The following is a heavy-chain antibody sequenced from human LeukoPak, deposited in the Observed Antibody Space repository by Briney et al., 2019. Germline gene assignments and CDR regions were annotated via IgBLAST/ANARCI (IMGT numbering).Heavy chain of an antibody. J-gene: IGHJ6*03. D-gene: IGHD6-13*01. V-gene: IGHV1-24*01. Sequence: ASVKVSCKVSGYTLTELSMHWVRQAPGKGLEWMGGFDPEDGETIYAQKFQGRVTMTEDTSTDTAYMELSSLRSEDTAVYYCARALEQQLVEEVFYYYMDVWGKGTTVTVSS. CDR2: FDPEDGET. CDR3: ARALEQQLVEEVFYYYMDV. CDR1: GYTLTELS.